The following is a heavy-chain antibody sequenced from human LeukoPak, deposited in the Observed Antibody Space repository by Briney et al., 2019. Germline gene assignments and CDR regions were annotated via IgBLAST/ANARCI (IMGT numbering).Heavy chain of an antibody. CDR2: IYHGSA. D-gene: IGHD6-19*01. J-gene: IGHJ5*01. Sequence: PSETLSLTCTVSDDSVSSSRYYWTWIRQPPGKGLEWIGYIYHGSATHNPSLESRVTLSMDTSENQYSLKMTSVTAADTAVYYCAREGGRQWLVSGALDSWGQGTLVTVSS. CDR1: DDSVSSSRYY. CDR3: AREGGRQWLVSGALDS. V-gene: IGHV4-61*01.